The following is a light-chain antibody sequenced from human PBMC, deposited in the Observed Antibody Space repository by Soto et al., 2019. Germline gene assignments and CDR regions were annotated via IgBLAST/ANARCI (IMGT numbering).Light chain of an antibody. CDR2: GAS. CDR3: QRYGSSS. Sequence: EIVLTQSPGTLSLSPGERATLSCRPSQSISSSYLAWYQQKPGQPPRLPIYGASSRATGIPDRFSGSGSGTDFTLTISRLEPEDFAVYYYQRYGSSSFGQGTRLEIK. J-gene: IGKJ5*01. CDR1: QSISSSY. V-gene: IGKV3-20*01.